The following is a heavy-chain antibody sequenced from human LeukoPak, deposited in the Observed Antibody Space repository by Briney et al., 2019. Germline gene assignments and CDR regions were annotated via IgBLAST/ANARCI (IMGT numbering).Heavy chain of an antibody. D-gene: IGHD5-12*01. Sequence: PSETLSLTCTVSGGFINSYYWTWIRQPAGKGLEWLGRIFANGNTQYKPSLKSRVSMSANLSKNQFSLKLTSLTAADTAVYYCARSVANSDYWGPGILVTVSS. CDR1: GGFINSYY. CDR2: IFANGNT. CDR3: ARSVANSDY. J-gene: IGHJ4*02. V-gene: IGHV4-4*07.